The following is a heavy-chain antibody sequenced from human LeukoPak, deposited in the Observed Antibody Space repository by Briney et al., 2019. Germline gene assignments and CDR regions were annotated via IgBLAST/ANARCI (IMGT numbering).Heavy chain of an antibody. D-gene: IGHD4-17*01. CDR3: AREGYGDSDFDY. CDR2: IYYSGST. J-gene: IGHJ4*02. CDR1: RGSISSYY. Sequence: SETLSLTCTVSRGSISSYYWSWIRQPPGKGLEWIGYIYYSGSTNYNPSLKSRVTISVDTSKNQFSLKLSSVTAADTAVYYCAREGYGDSDFDYWGQGTLVTVSS. V-gene: IGHV4-59*01.